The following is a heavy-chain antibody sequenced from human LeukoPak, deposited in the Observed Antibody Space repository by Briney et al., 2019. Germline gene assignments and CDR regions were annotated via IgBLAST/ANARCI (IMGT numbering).Heavy chain of an antibody. CDR1: GYSISSGYY. CDR3: ASAWQLDAFDI. Sequence: SETLSLTCTVSGYSISSGYYWGWIRQPPGKGLEWIGSIYHSGSTYYNPSLKSRVTISVDTSKNQFSLKLSSVTAADTAVYYCASAWQLDAFDIWGQGTMVTVSS. J-gene: IGHJ3*02. CDR2: IYHSGST. V-gene: IGHV4-38-2*02. D-gene: IGHD1-1*01.